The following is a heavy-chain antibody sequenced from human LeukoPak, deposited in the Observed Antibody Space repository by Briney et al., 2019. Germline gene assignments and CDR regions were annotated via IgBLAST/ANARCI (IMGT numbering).Heavy chain of an antibody. CDR2: IYYTGGT. J-gene: IGHJ4*02. CDR1: GGSISSSSYY. CDR3: ARYHCSSASCPSFDS. Sequence: SETLSLTCTVSGGSISSSSYYWGWIRQPPGRGLEWVGSIYYTGGTYYNLSLKSRVTISVDTSKSQFSLKLSSVTAADTAVYYCARYHCSSASCPSFDSWGQGTLVTVSS. D-gene: IGHD2-2*01. V-gene: IGHV4-39*07.